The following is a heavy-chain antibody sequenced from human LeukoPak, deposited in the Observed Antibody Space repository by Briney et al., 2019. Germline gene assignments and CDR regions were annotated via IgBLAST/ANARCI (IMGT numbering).Heavy chain of an antibody. D-gene: IGHD7-27*01. CDR3: ARDRGPLELGILFY. CDR1: GGTFSSYA. V-gene: IGHV1-69*04. Sequence: SVKVSCKASGGTFSSYAISWVRQAPGQGLEWMGRIIPILGIANYAQKFQGRVTITADKSTSTAYMELSSLRSEDTAAYYCARDRGPLELGILFYWGQGTLVTVSS. CDR2: IIPILGIA. J-gene: IGHJ4*02.